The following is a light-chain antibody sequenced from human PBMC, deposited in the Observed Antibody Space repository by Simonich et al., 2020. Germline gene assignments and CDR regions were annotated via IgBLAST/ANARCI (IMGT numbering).Light chain of an antibody. CDR2: WAS. V-gene: IGKV4-1*01. CDR1: QSVLYSSNNKNS. Sequence: DILMTQSLDSLAVSLGERATINCKYSQSVLYSSNNKNSFTWYQQKPGQPPKLLIYWASTRESGVPDRFSGSGSGTDFTLTISSLQAEDVAVNYCQQYYSTPWTFGQGTKVEIK. J-gene: IGKJ1*01. CDR3: QQYYSTPWT.